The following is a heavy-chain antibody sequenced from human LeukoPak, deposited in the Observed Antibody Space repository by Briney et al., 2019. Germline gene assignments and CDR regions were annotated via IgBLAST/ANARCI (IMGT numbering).Heavy chain of an antibody. J-gene: IGHJ6*03. D-gene: IGHD2-15*01. CDR2: IYYSGST. Sequence: TSETLSLTCTVSGGSISSYYWSWIRQPPGKGLEWIGYIYYSGSTNYNPSLKSRVTISVDTSKNQFSLKLSSVTAADTAVYYCARSVEGYCSGGSCYSYYYYMDVWGKGTTVTVSS. V-gene: IGHV4-59*01. CDR3: ARSVEGYCSGGSCYSYYYYMDV. CDR1: GGSISSYY.